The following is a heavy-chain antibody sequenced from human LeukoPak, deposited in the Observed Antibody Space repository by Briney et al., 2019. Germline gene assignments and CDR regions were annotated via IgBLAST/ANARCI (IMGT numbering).Heavy chain of an antibody. CDR2: VYVGGDT. Sequence: PSETQSLTCTVSGDSISSSVYYWSWIRQSAGRELEWIGRVYVGGDTNYNPSLNSRLTIKLDSSRNQFSLKLTSVTAADTAVYYCARGSYDNYDDPWGQGILLTVSS. V-gene: IGHV4-61*02. CDR3: ARGSYDNYDDP. J-gene: IGHJ5*02. D-gene: IGHD3-9*01. CDR1: GDSISSSVYY.